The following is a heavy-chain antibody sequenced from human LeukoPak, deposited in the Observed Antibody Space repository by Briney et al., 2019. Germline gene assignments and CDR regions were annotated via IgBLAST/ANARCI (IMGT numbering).Heavy chain of an antibody. CDR3: ARDLFSGSYYLHFDY. J-gene: IGHJ4*02. Sequence: SVKVSCKASGGTFSSYAISWVRQAPGQGLEWMGVIIPIFGTANYAQKFQGRVTITADESTSTAYMELSSLRSEDTAVYYCARDLFSGSYYLHFDYWGQGTLVTVSS. V-gene: IGHV1-69*13. D-gene: IGHD1-26*01. CDR1: GGTFSSYA. CDR2: IIPIFGTA.